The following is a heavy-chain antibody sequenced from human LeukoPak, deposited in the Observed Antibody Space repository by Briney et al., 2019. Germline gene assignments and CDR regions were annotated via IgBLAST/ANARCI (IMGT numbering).Heavy chain of an antibody. CDR1: GFIFSSYW. D-gene: IGHD6-13*01. CDR3: ARGGSSNWFDY. J-gene: IGHJ4*02. V-gene: IGHV3-74*01. CDR2: INSDGSST. Sequence: LPGGSLRLSCAASGFIFSSYWMHWVRQAPGKGLVWVSRINSDGSSTSYADSVKGRFTISRDNAKNTVYLQMNSLRAEDTAVYYCARGGSSNWFDYWGQGTLVTVSS.